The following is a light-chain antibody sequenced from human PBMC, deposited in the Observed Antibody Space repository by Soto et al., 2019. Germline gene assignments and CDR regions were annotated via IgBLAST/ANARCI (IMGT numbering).Light chain of an antibody. Sequence: DIQMPQSPSTQSASVGDRVTITCRASQSISSWLAWYQQKPGKAPKLLIYKASSLESGVPSRFSGSGSGTEFTLTISSLQPDDFATYYCQQYSTYTPRTFGQGTKV. J-gene: IGKJ1*01. CDR3: QQYSTYTPRT. CDR1: QSISSW. CDR2: KAS. V-gene: IGKV1-5*03.